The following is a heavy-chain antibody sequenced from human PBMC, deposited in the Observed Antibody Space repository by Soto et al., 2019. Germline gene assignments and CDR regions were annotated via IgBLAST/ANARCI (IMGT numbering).Heavy chain of an antibody. D-gene: IGHD3-10*01. J-gene: IGHJ4*02. V-gene: IGHV1-2*04. CDR3: ARDIRGTMVRGVVPGFDY. Sequence: ASVKVSCKASGYTFTGYYMHWVRQAPGQGLEWMGWINPNSGGTNYAQKFQGWVTMTRDTSISTAYMELSRLRSDDTAVYYCARDIRGTMVRGVVPGFDYWGQGTLVTVSS. CDR2: INPNSGGT. CDR1: GYTFTGYY.